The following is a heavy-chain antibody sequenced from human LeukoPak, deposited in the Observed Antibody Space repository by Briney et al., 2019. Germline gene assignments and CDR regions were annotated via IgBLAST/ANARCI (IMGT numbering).Heavy chain of an antibody. J-gene: IGHJ3*02. D-gene: IGHD2-21*02. CDR1: GYTFSSYG. V-gene: IGHV1-18*01. Sequence: ASVKVSCKASGYTFSSYGINWVRQAPGQGLEWMGWISVINSGNTRYEQNFQGRLTMTTDTSRTTAYMELRSLRSDDTAVYYCSREFPFCGADCFSGVFDIWGQGTMVTVS. CDR3: SREFPFCGADCFSGVFDI. CDR2: ISVINSGNT.